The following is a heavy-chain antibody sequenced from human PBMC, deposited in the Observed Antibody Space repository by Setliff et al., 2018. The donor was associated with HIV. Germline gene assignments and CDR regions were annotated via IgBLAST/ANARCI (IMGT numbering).Heavy chain of an antibody. CDR1: GFTFSNYW. J-gene: IGHJ4*02. V-gene: IGHV3-74*01. CDR3: AKDGPHDRSGRYYSALDS. D-gene: IGHD3-22*01. Sequence: GGSLRLSCAASGFTFSNYWMHWVRQAPGKGLVWVSRINADGSITDYADSVKGRLTISRDNAKNSVYLQMDSLRPEDTAFYYCAKDGPHDRSGRYYSALDSWGQGTLVTVSS. CDR2: INADGSIT.